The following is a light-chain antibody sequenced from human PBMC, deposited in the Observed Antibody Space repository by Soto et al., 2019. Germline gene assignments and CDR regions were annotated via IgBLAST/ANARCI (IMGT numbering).Light chain of an antibody. Sequence: DIQMTQSPSSLSASVGDRVTITCRASRSISNYSNWYQHKPGKAPRLLIYAASSLHVGVPSMFSGSVTGTVFTLTITRLHPEHSANYYCQQSYSVPRFGQGTRVDLK. J-gene: IGKJ1*01. V-gene: IGKV1-39*01. CDR1: RSISNY. CDR3: QQSYSVPR. CDR2: AAS.